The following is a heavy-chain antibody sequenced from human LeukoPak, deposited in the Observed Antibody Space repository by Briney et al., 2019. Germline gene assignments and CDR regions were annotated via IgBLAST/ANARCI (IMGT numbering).Heavy chain of an antibody. J-gene: IGHJ3*02. D-gene: IGHD6-13*01. CDR2: IRYDGSNK. CDR3: ARSNSSSWRDAFDI. V-gene: IGHV3-30*02. CDR1: GFTFSSYG. Sequence: PGGSLRLSCAASGFTFSSYGMHWVRQAPGKGLEWVAFIRYDGSNKYYADSVKGRFTISRDNSKNTLYLRMNSLRAVDTAVYYCARSNSSSWRDAFDIWGQGTMVTVSS.